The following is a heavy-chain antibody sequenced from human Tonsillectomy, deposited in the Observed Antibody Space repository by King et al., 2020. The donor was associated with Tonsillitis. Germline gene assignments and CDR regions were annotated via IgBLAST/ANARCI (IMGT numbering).Heavy chain of an antibody. CDR2: IRSRAYGGTT. CDR3: TRGTRGPRVYYYYSMDV. V-gene: IGHV3-49*04. CDR1: GFTFGDYA. D-gene: IGHD2-8*01. J-gene: IGHJ6*03. Sequence: VQLVESGGGLVQPGRSLRLSCTASGFTFGDYAMSWVRQAPGKGLEWVSFIRSRAYGGTTEYAASVKGRFTISRDDSKSIAYLQMNSLKTEDTAVYFCTRGTRGPRVYYYYSMDVWGKGTTVTVSS.